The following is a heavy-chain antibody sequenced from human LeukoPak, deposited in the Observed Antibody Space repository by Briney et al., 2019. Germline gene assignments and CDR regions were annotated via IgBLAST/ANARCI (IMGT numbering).Heavy chain of an antibody. Sequence: ASVKVSCKASGYTFTGYYMHWVRQAPGQGLEWMGWINPNSGGTNYAQKFQGRVTMTRDTSISTAYMELSRLRSDDTAVYHCATTSGYSSGWYDYWGQGTLVTVSS. D-gene: IGHD6-19*01. J-gene: IGHJ4*02. CDR1: GYTFTGYY. CDR2: INPNSGGT. CDR3: ATTSGYSSGWYDY. V-gene: IGHV1-2*02.